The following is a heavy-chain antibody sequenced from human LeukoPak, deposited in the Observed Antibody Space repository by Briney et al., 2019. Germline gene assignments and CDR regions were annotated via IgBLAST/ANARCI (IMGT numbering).Heavy chain of an antibody. V-gene: IGHV1-69*13. J-gene: IGHJ4*02. CDR2: IIPIFGTA. CDR3: ATLSTNDYGDY. Sequence: SVKVSCKASGGTFSNYAITWVRQAPGQGLEWMGGIIPIFGTASYAQKFQGRVTITADESTSTAYMEVSSVRSEDTAVYYCATLSTNDYGDYWGQGTLVTVSS. CDR1: GGTFSNYA. D-gene: IGHD2-8*01.